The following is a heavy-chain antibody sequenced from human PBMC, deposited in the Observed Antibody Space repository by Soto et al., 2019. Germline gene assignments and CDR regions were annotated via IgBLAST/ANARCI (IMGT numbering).Heavy chain of an antibody. CDR2: INHSGST. Sequence: SETLSLTCAVYGGSFSGYYWSWIRQPPGKGLEWIGEINHSGSTNYNPSLKSRVTISVDTSKNQFSLKLSSVTAADTAVYYCARGVHYYGSGQPEYYFDYWGQGTLVTVSS. J-gene: IGHJ4*02. V-gene: IGHV4-34*01. CDR3: ARGVHYYGSGQPEYYFDY. D-gene: IGHD3-10*01. CDR1: GGSFSGYY.